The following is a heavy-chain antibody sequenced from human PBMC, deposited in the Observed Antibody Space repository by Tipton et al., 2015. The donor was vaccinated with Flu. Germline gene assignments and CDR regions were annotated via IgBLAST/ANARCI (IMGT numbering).Heavy chain of an antibody. D-gene: IGHD6-13*01. CDR2: IYYSGST. CDR3: ARFHQRGIAAFDY. V-gene: IGHV4-59*01. CDR1: GGSISSYY. Sequence: TLSLTCTVSGGSISSYYWSWIRQPPGKGLEWIGYIYYSGSTNYNPSLKSRVTISVDTSKNQFSLKLSSVTAADTAVYYCARFHQRGIAAFDYWGQGTLVTVSS. J-gene: IGHJ4*02.